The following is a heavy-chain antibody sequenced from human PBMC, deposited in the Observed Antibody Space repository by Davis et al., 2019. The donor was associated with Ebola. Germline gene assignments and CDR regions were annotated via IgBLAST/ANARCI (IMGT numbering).Heavy chain of an antibody. J-gene: IGHJ2*01. Sequence: GESLKISCAASGFTFSNAWMNWVRQAPGKGLEWVGRIKSKTDGGTTDYAAPVKGRFTISRDDSKNTLYLQMTSLKTEDTAMYYCTTDFFGYYYDSRPSYGEGWYFDLWGRGTLVTVSS. D-gene: IGHD3-22*01. CDR2: IKSKTDGGTT. V-gene: IGHV3-15*07. CDR1: GFTFSNAW. CDR3: TTDFFGYYYDSRPSYGEGWYFDL.